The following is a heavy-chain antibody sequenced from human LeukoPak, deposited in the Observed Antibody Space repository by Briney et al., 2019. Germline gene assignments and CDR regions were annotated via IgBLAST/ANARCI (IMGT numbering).Heavy chain of an antibody. Sequence: GSLRLSCAASGFSFSSYEMNWVRQAPGRGLEWVSNISPSGSTKYYADSVKGRFTVSRDNAKNSLYLQMNSLRAGDTGVYYCTKLAVASADSWGQGTLVTVS. V-gene: IGHV3-48*03. CDR2: ISPSGSTK. J-gene: IGHJ4*02. CDR1: GFSFSSYE. CDR3: TKLAVASADS. D-gene: IGHD6-19*01.